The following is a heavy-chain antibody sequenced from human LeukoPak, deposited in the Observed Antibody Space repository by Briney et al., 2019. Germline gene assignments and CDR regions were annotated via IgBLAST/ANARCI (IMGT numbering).Heavy chain of an antibody. D-gene: IGHD3-10*01. CDR3: AKARGFAEFDY. V-gene: IGHV3-23*01. Sequence: PEGSLRLSCAASGFTFSSYAMSWVRQAPGKGLEWVAAVSGSGDTTYYADSVKGRFTISRDNSKNTLYLQMNSLRAEDTALYFCAKARGFAEFDYWGQGTLVTVSS. J-gene: IGHJ4*02. CDR2: VSGSGDTT. CDR1: GFTFSSYA.